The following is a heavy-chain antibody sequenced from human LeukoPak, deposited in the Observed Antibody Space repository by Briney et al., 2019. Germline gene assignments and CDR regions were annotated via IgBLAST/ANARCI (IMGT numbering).Heavy chain of an antibody. Sequence: PGGSLRLSCAASGFTFSSFGMSWVRQAPGKGLEWVSAISFSGGSTYYADSVKGRFTISRDNSKNTLYLQMNSLRAEDTAVYYCARGPPYYYDSSGYSYFDYWGQGTLVTVSS. CDR2: ISFSGGST. D-gene: IGHD3-22*01. CDR3: ARGPPYYYDSSGYSYFDY. J-gene: IGHJ4*02. V-gene: IGHV3-23*01. CDR1: GFTFSSFG.